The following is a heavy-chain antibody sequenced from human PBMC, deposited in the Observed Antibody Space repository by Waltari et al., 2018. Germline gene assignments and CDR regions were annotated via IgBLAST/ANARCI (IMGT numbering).Heavy chain of an antibody. J-gene: IGHJ6*02. CDR2: LDPEDEET. CDR3: TTDIMLRVFSNV. CDR1: GYSLSELS. D-gene: IGHD3-10*01. V-gene: IGHV1-24*01. Sequence: QVQLVQSGAEVRKPGAYVKVPCKVSGYSLSELSMHWVRQAPGKGLEWGGGLDPEDEETVYAQKFQGRVTMTEDTSTDTAYMELSSLRSDDTAVYYCTTDIMLRVFSNVWGQGTTVTVSS.